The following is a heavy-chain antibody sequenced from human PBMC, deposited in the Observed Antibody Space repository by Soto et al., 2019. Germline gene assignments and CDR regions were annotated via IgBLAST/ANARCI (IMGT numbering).Heavy chain of an antibody. CDR3: ARVKSGAGVKYYFDY. J-gene: IGHJ4*02. CDR2: INAYNGKT. Sequence: QVQLVQSGAEGKKPGSSVKVSCKASCYTFTCYVITWWQQDPGQGLEWMGWINAYNGKTKYAQKRQRRVTMTTDTTTSTAYMELRSLRSDDTAMYYCARVKSGAGVKYYFDYWGQGTLVTVAS. D-gene: IGHD1-26*01. V-gene: IGHV1-18*01. CDR1: CYTFTCYV.